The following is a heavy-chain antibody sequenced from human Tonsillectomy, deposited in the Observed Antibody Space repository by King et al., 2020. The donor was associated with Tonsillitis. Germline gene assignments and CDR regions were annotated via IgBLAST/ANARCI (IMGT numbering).Heavy chain of an antibody. Sequence: QLQESGPGLVKPSQNLSLTCAVSGGSISSGGYSWSWIRQPPGKGLEWIGYIYYSGSTYYNPSLKSRVTISVDTSKNQFSLKLSSVTAADTAVYYCARVDTAMALDYWGQGTLVTVSS. CDR3: ARVDTAMALDY. J-gene: IGHJ4*02. CDR1: GGSISSGGYS. CDR2: IYYSGST. D-gene: IGHD5-18*01. V-gene: IGHV4-30-4*07.